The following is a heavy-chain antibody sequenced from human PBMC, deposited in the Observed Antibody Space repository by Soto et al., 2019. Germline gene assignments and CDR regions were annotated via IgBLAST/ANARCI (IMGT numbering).Heavy chain of an antibody. Sequence: GGSLRLSCAASGFTFSSYAMSWVRQAPGKGLEWVSAISGSGGSTYYADSVKGRFTISRDNSKNTLYLQMNSLRAEDTAVYYCAKAYDFWSGYYSTNWFDPWGQGTLVTVSS. CDR3: AKAYDFWSGYYSTNWFDP. D-gene: IGHD3-3*01. CDR2: ISGSGGST. CDR1: GFTFSSYA. J-gene: IGHJ5*02. V-gene: IGHV3-23*01.